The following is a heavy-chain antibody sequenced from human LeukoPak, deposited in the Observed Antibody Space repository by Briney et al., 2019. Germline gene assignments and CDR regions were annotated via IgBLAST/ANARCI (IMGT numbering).Heavy chain of an antibody. CDR3: AREANWNAPFDY. CDR1: GGTFNSYA. Sequence: VASVKVSCKASGGTFNSYAISRVRQAPGQGLEWMGRIIPILGIANYAQKFQGRVTITADKSTSTAYMELSSLRSEDTAVYYCAREANWNAPFDYWGQGTLVTVSS. D-gene: IGHD1-20*01. V-gene: IGHV1-69*04. CDR2: IIPILGIA. J-gene: IGHJ4*02.